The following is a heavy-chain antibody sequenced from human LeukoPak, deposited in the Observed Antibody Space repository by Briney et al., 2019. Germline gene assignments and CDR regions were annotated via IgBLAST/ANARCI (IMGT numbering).Heavy chain of an antibody. CDR3: ARAEFLESSADY. CDR1: GFTFSSRE. V-gene: IGHV3-48*03. J-gene: IGHJ4*02. Sequence: GGSLRLSCAASGFTFSSREMNWVRQAPGKGLEWVSNIGDNGRTMDYADSVKGRFTISRDNAKNSLYLQMNSLRAEDTAVYYCARAEFLESSADYWGQGTLVTVSS. CDR2: IGDNGRTM. D-gene: IGHD1-14*01.